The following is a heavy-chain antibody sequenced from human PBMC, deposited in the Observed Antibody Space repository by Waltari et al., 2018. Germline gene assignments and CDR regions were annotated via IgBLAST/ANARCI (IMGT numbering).Heavy chain of an antibody. V-gene: IGHV3-9*01. CDR2: INYNSAYI. CDR3: LKKNDEVFDRNGLVYDAFDM. J-gene: IGHJ3*02. D-gene: IGHD3-22*01. CDR1: GFTFDDYA. Sequence: EVQLVESGGGLVQPGRSLRHSCVGYGFTFDDYAMHWVRQPPGKGLAWVSGINYNSAYIGYGESVKGRFIISRDNARNSLYLQMNSLTTEDTALYYCLKKNDEVFDRNGLVYDAFDMWGQGTMVTVSP.